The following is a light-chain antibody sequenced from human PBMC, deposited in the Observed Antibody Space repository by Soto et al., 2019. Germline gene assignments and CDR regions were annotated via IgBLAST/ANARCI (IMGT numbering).Light chain of an antibody. CDR3: LQYKDSPFT. Sequence: DIQMTQSPSSLSASVGDRVTITCRASEDIGNDLGWYQQKPGKAPKRLIFAASSLQSGVPSTFTGSGSGIEFTLTISSLQSEDFATYYCLQYKDSPFTFGQGTRLEIK. CDR1: EDIGND. V-gene: IGKV1-17*01. J-gene: IGKJ5*01. CDR2: AAS.